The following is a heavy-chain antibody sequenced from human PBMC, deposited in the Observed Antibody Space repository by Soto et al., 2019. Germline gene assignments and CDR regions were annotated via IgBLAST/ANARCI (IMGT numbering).Heavy chain of an antibody. D-gene: IGHD3-10*01. CDR3: ARDWSDLFPVNWFDP. Sequence: GASVKVSCKASGGTFNSYTINWVRQAPGQGLEWMGGITPIFGRTNYAQKFQDRVTITADESTNTAYMQLRDLTSDDTAVYYCARDWSDLFPVNWFDPWGQGTLVTVSS. V-gene: IGHV1-69*13. J-gene: IGHJ5*02. CDR1: GGTFNSYT. CDR2: ITPIFGRT.